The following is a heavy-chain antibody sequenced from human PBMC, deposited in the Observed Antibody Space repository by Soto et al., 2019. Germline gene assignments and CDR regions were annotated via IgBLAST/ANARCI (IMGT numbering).Heavy chain of an antibody. CDR2: IYSGGST. CDR1: GFTVSSNY. V-gene: IGHV3-53*01. J-gene: IGHJ4*02. Sequence: GGSLRLSCAASGFTVSSNYMSWVRQSPGKGLEWVSVIYSGGSTYYADSVKGRFTISRDNSKNKLYLQMNSLRAEDTAVYYCARSRSGRYNQDFDYWGQGRLVTVSS. D-gene: IGHD1-26*01. CDR3: ARSRSGRYNQDFDY.